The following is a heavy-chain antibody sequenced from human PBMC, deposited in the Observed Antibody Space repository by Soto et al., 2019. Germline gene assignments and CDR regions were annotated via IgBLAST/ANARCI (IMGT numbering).Heavy chain of an antibody. CDR1: VFTFDSYV. D-gene: IGHD5-12*01. V-gene: IGHV3-23*01. Sequence: EVQLLESGGGLVQPGGSLRLSCAASVFTFDSYVMHWVRQAPGKGLEWVSAISNSGTNTYYADSVKGRFTISRDNSKNTLYLQMNSLRAEDTAVYHCAKGRPYEGYYYGMDVWGQGTTVTVSS. CDR3: AKGRPYEGYYYGMDV. J-gene: IGHJ6*02. CDR2: ISNSGTNT.